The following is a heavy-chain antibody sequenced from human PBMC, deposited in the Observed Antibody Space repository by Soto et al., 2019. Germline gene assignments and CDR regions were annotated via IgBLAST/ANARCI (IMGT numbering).Heavy chain of an antibody. CDR3: ARLTRGVYDLDRLWEKFDY. CDR2: IYWDDDK. Sequence: QITVKESGLPLVKPTQTLTLTCTFSGFSLSTNGMGVGWIRQSPGKALEWLALIYWDDDKRYSPSLRSRLTITXDSXKNQVDLTMTNMDPVDTATYSCARLTRGVYDLDRLWEKFDYWGQGTVVTVSS. CDR1: GFSLSTNGMG. J-gene: IGHJ4*02. D-gene: IGHD5-12*01. V-gene: IGHV2-5*02.